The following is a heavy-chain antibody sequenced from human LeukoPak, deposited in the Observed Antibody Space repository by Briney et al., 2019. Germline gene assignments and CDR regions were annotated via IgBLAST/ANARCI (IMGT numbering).Heavy chain of an antibody. CDR2: IYYSGST. Sequence: PSETLSLTCTVSGGSISSYYWSWIRQPPEKGLEWIGYIYYSGSTNYNPSLKSRVTISVDTSKNQFSLKLSSVTAAGTAMYYCARVSGYDWESFYDYWGQGSLVTVSS. D-gene: IGHD5-12*01. J-gene: IGHJ4*02. CDR1: GGSISSYY. V-gene: IGHV4-59*01. CDR3: ARVSGYDWESFYDY.